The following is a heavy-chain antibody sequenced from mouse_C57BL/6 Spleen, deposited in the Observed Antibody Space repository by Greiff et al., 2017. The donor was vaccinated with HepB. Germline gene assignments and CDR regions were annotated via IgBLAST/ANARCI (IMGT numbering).Heavy chain of an antibody. J-gene: IGHJ4*01. V-gene: IGHV1-81*01. Sequence: VKVVESGAELARPGASVKLSCKASGYTFTSYGISWVKQRTGQGLEWIGEIYPRSGNTYYNEKFKGKATLTADKSSSTAYMELRSLTSEDSAVYFCARRRGAMDYWGQGTSVTVSS. CDR2: IYPRSGNT. CDR1: GYTFTSYG. CDR3: ARRRGAMDY.